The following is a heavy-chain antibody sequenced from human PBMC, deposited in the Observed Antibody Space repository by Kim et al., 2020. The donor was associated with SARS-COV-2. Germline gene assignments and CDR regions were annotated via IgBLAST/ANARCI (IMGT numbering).Heavy chain of an antibody. CDR1: GFTFSSYA. CDR2: ISGSGGST. CDR3: AKTTNYCSGGSCYSGMDV. D-gene: IGHD2-15*01. V-gene: IGHV3-23*01. Sequence: GGSLRLSCAASGFTFSSYAMSWVRQAPGKGLEWVSAISGSGGSTYYADSVKGRFTISRDNSKNTLYLQMNSLRAEDTAVYYCAKTTNYCSGGSCYSGMDVWGQGTTVTVSS. J-gene: IGHJ6*02.